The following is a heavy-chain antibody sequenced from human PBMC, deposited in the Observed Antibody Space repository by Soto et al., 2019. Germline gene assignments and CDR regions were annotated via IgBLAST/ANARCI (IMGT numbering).Heavy chain of an antibody. D-gene: IGHD5-12*01. J-gene: IGHJ4*02. CDR1: GGSFSGYY. V-gene: IGHV4-34*01. Sequence: QVQLQQWGAGLLKPSETLSLTCAVYGGSFSGYYWSWIRQPPGKGLEWIGEINHSGSTNYNPSLRGRVTVSVDASKNQFSLKLSSVTAADAAVYYCARRGKMATIDCWGQGTLVTVSS. CDR2: INHSGST. CDR3: ARRGKMATIDC.